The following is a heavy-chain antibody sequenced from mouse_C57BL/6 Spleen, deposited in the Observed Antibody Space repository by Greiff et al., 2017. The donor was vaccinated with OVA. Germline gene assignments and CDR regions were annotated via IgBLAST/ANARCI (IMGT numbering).Heavy chain of an antibody. D-gene: IGHD2-12*01. CDR1: GYTFTSYW. V-gene: IGHV1-61*01. Sequence: QVQLQQPGAELVRPGSSVKLSCKASGYTFTSYWMDWVKQRPGQGLEWIGNIYPSDSETHYNQKFKDKATLTVEKSSSTAYMQLSSLTSEDSAVYYCARGNYSPYYAMDDWGQGTSVTVAS. CDR2: IYPSDSET. CDR3: ARGNYSPYYAMDD. J-gene: IGHJ4*01.